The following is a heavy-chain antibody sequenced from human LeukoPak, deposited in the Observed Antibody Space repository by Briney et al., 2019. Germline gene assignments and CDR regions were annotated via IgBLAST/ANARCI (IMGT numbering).Heavy chain of an antibody. J-gene: IGHJ5*02. CDR1: GFTFSSYG. Sequence: GGSLRLSCAASGFTFSSYGMHWVRQAPGKGLDWVAFIHHDGSNKYYAGSVGGRFTISRDNSKNTLYLQMNSLRAEDTAVYFCAKGDKMLTWRRTYNRFDPWGQGTLVTVSS. CDR3: AKGDKMLTWRRTYNRFDP. V-gene: IGHV3-30*02. D-gene: IGHD3-16*01. CDR2: IHHDGSNK.